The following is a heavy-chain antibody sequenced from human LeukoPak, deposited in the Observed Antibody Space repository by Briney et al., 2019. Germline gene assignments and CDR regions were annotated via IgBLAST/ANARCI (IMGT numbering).Heavy chain of an antibody. D-gene: IGHD1-26*01. CDR3: ARGAGTYYGTDTFDL. CDR1: GFRFSDFG. J-gene: IGHJ3*01. CDR2: IRSEENRF. V-gene: IGHV3-30*02. Sequence: GGSLRLSCEASGFRFSDFGLHWVRQAPGKGLKGGPFIRSEENRFYYLPSLRGRFTISRDNSKNTLFLQMSSMRHEDTALYYCARGAGTYYGTDTFDLWGQGTMVTVSS.